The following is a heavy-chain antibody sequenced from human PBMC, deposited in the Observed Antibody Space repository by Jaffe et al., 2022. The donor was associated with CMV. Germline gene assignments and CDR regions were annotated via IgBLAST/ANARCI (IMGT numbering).Heavy chain of an antibody. CDR2: IYYNGNT. V-gene: IGHV4-59*01. D-gene: IGHD6-19*01. CDR3: AKESRSSGWFDP. Sequence: QVQLQESGPGLVKPSETLSLTCTVSGDSISGYYWSWIRQPPGKGLEWIGYIYYNGNTNYYPSLKSRVTISVDTSKNQFSLKLSSVTAADTAVYYCAKESRSSGWFDPWGQGTLVTVSS. CDR1: GDSISGYY. J-gene: IGHJ5*02.